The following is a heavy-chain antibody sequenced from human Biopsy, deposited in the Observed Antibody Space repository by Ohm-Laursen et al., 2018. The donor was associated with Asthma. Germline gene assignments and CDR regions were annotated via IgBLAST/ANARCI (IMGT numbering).Heavy chain of an antibody. D-gene: IGHD2-15*01. CDR2: IHYSGST. J-gene: IGHJ4*02. CDR3: AGFCSGGNCPDH. CDR1: GDSIRSYY. Sequence: SDTLSLTCSVSGDSIRSYYWTWIRQPRGKGLEWIGNIHYSGSTYSNPSLKSRVTISVDTSKKQISLRLSSVIAADTAVYYCAGFCSGGNCPDHWGQGTLVTVSS. V-gene: IGHV4-59*07.